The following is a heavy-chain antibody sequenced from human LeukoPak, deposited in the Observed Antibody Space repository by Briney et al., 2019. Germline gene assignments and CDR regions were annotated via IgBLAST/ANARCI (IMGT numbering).Heavy chain of an antibody. D-gene: IGHD6-19*01. CDR3: ARERLLNGRNIAVAGTPGAFDI. CDR2: IYYSGSA. J-gene: IGHJ3*02. V-gene: IGHV4-59*01. CDR1: GGSISSYY. Sequence: SETLSLTCTVSGGSISSYYWSWIRQPPGKGLEWIGYIYYSGSANYNPSLKSRVTISVDTSKNQFSLKLRSVTAADTAVYYCARERLLNGRNIAVAGTPGAFDIWGQGTMVTVSS.